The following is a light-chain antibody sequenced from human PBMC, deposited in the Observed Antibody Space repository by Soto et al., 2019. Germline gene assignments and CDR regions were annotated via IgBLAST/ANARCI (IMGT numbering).Light chain of an antibody. CDR2: EAT. CDR1: SIVVGSYNL. V-gene: IGLV2-23*01. J-gene: IGLJ2*01. CDR3: CSYAGSRTLV. Sequence: QSALTQPASVSGSPGQSVTISGTGTSIVVGSYNLVSWYQKYPDKAPKLMIYEATKRPSGVSNRFSGSKSGNTASLTISGLQAEDEADYYCCSYAGSRTLVFGGGTKLTVL.